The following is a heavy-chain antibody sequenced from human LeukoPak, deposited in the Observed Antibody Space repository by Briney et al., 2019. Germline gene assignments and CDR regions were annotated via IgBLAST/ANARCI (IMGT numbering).Heavy chain of an antibody. CDR1: GFTFSSYS. CDR2: ISSSSSYI. D-gene: IGHD3-22*01. Sequence: GGSLRLSCAASGFTFSSYSMNWVRQAPGKGLEWVSSISSSSSYIYYADSVKGRFTISRDNAKNSLYLQMNSLRAEDTAVYYCARVNDRSGSYSWFDPWGQGTLVTVSS. J-gene: IGHJ5*02. CDR3: ARVNDRSGSYSWFDP. V-gene: IGHV3-21*01.